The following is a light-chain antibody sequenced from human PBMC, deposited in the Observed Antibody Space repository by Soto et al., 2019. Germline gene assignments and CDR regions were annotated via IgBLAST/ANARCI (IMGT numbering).Light chain of an antibody. Sequence: SVLTRPPSASGTPGQRVTSACSGSSSNIGSNTVNWYQQLPGTAPKLLIYSNNQRPSGVPDRFSGSKSGTSASLAISGLQSEDEADYYCAAWDDSLNGYVFGTGTKVTV. CDR1: SSNIGSNT. CDR2: SNN. CDR3: AAWDDSLNGYV. J-gene: IGLJ1*01. V-gene: IGLV1-44*01.